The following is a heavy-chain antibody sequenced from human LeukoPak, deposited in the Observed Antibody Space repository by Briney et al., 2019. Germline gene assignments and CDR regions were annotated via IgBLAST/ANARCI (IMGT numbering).Heavy chain of an antibody. V-gene: IGHV3-23*01. D-gene: IGHD6-13*01. Sequence: GRSLSLSCAASGFTFSSDGMSLVRQAPGKGPEWVSAISGSGGSTYYADSVKGRFTISRDNSKNTLYLQLSSLRADGTAVYYCAKDARWYSGNRPAVEIDYWGQGTLVTVSS. J-gene: IGHJ4*02. CDR1: GFTFSSDG. CDR3: AKDARWYSGNRPAVEIDY. CDR2: ISGSGGST.